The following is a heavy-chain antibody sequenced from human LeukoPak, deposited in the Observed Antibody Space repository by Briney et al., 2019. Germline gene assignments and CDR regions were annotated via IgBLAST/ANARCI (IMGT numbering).Heavy chain of an antibody. CDR2: IYFSGGT. J-gene: IGHJ4*02. V-gene: IGHV4-34*01. Sequence: SETLSLTCVVYGGSFSGYYWSWIRQPPGKGLEWIGSIYFSGGTYYNASLKSRVTISVDTSKNQFSLKLSSVTAADTAVYYCARQTGSGLFSLPGGQGTLVTVSS. D-gene: IGHD3-10*01. CDR3: ARQTGSGLFSLP. CDR1: GGSFSGYY.